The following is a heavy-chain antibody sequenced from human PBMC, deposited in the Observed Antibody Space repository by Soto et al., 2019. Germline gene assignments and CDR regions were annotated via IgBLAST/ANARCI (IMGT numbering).Heavy chain of an antibody. J-gene: IGHJ4*02. CDR1: GGSISSSSYY. V-gene: IGHV4-39*01. D-gene: IGHD6-19*01. CDR3: ARHRYSSGWSDCFDY. CDR2: IYYSGST. Sequence: QLQLQESGPGLVKPSETLSLTCTVSGGSISSSSYYWGWIRQPPGKGLEWIGSIYYSGSTYYNPSLKSRVTISVDTSKNPSSLKLSSVTAADTAVYYSARHRYSSGWSDCFDYWGQGTLVTVSS.